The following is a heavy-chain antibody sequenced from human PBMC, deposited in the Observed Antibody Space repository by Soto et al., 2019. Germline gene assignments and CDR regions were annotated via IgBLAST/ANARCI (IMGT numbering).Heavy chain of an antibody. V-gene: IGHV4-59*08. D-gene: IGHD3-22*01. CDR1: GGSLKNYY. CDR2: IYYKGTT. J-gene: IGHJ5*02. CDR3: ARLGDYYQSLGT. Sequence: QVQLHESGPGLVKPSETLSLACSVSGGSLKNYYWSWIRQPPGRGLEWVGYIYYKGTTTYNPSLQSRVALSLDTSKNQFSLQLTSVTAADTAIYYCARLGDYYQSLGTWGRGTLVTVSS.